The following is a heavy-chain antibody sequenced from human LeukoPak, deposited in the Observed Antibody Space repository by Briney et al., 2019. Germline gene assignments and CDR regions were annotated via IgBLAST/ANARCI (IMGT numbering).Heavy chain of an antibody. CDR2: INPIFGTA. CDR1: GYTFTGYH. J-gene: IGHJ4*02. Sequence: GASVKVSCKASGYTFTGYHIHWVRQAPGQGLEWMGRINPIFGTANYAQKFQGRVTITTDESTSTAYMELSSLRSEDTAVYYCASSRYSSGWSDYWGQGTLVTVSS. D-gene: IGHD6-19*01. V-gene: IGHV1-69*05. CDR3: ASSRYSSGWSDY.